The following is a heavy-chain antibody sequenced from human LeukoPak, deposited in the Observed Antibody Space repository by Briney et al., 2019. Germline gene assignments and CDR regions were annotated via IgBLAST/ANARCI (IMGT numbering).Heavy chain of an antibody. D-gene: IGHD2-15*01. V-gene: IGHV3-21*01. CDR1: GFTFSSYS. CDR2: ISSGSTYI. J-gene: IGHJ4*02. CDR3: ASDFYLVAADP. Sequence: GGSLRLSCAASGFTFSSYSMNWVRQAPGKGLEWVSSISSGSTYIYYADSVKGRFTISRDNAKNSLYLQMNRLRAEDTAVYYCASDFYLVAADPWGQGTLVTVSS.